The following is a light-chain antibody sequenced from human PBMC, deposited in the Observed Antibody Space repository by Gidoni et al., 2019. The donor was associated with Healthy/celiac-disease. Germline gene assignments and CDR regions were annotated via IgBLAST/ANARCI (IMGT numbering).Light chain of an antibody. CDR3: QQRSNWQS. V-gene: IGKV3-11*01. Sequence: EIVLTQSPATLSLSPGERATLSCRASQSVSSYLAWYQQKPGQAPRLLIYDASNRATGIPARFSGSGSGTDFTLTISSLEPEDFAVYYCQQRSNWQSFGQXTKLEIK. CDR1: QSVSSY. CDR2: DAS. J-gene: IGKJ2*03.